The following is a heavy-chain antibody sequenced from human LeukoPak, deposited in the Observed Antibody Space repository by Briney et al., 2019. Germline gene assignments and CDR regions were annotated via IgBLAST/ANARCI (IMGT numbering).Heavy chain of an antibody. CDR2: ISNSGGST. D-gene: IGHD2-2*02. V-gene: IGHV3-23*01. J-gene: IGHJ4*02. CDR1: GFTFSSYV. Sequence: PGGSLRLSCAASGFTFSSYVMSWVRQAPGKGLEWVSSISNSGGSTYYADSVKGRFTISRDNSKNTLYLQMNSLRAEDTAVYYCARGRAGSSSCYNYWGQGTLVTVSS. CDR3: ARGRAGSSSCYNY.